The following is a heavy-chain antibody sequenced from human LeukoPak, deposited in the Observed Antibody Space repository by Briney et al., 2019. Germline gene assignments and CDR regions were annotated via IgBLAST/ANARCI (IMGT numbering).Heavy chain of an antibody. V-gene: IGHV1-69*05. D-gene: IGHD3-10*01. CDR3: ARDHPSITMVLY. CDR1: GGTFSNYA. J-gene: IGHJ4*02. CDR2: IIPIFGTA. Sequence: GASVKASCKASGGTFSNYAISWVRQAPGQGLEWMGRIIPIFGTANYAQKFQGRVTITTDESTSTAYMDLSSLRSEDTAVYYCARDHPSITMVLYWGQGTLVTVSS.